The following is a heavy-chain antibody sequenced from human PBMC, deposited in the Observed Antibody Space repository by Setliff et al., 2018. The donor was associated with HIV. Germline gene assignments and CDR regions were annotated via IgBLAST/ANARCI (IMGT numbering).Heavy chain of an antibody. CDR1: GVPTSTSTYY. CDR3: VRPSFGIGGGSMFDS. J-gene: IGHJ4*02. V-gene: IGHV4-39*01. Sequence: PSETLSLTCIVSGVPTSTSTYYWGWIRQPPGKGLDWIGYISYSGKTYYNPSLKSRVTLSVGTSKRQFFLNLSSATTADTAMYYCVRPSFGIGGGSMFDSWGQGIVVTVSS. D-gene: IGHD3-3*01. CDR2: ISYSGKT.